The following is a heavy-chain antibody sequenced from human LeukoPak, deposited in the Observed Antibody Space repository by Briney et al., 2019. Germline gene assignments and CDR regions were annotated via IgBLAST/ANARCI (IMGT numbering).Heavy chain of an antibody. CDR1: GYTFTGYY. J-gene: IGHJ4*02. D-gene: IGHD3-3*01. CDR2: INPNTGGT. CDR3: ARSLRVLEWSHFDY. Sequence: ASVKVSCKASGYTFTGYYLYWVRQAPGQGLEWMGWINPNTGGTNYAQKFQGRVTMTRDTSIGTANMELSGLRSDDTAVYYCARSLRVLEWSHFDYWGQGTLVTVSS. V-gene: IGHV1-2*02.